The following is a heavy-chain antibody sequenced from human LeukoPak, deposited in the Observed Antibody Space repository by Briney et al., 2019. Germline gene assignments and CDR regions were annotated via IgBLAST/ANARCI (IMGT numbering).Heavy chain of an antibody. CDR2: IYYSGTT. CDR1: GGSIGTYS. CDR3: ARHQLRGFLDDY. J-gene: IGHJ4*02. Sequence: SETLSLTCTVSGGSIGTYSWNWIRQPPGKGLEWIGYIYYSGTTNYNPSLQSRVTISIDTSKNQFSLKLTSVTAADTAVYYCARHQLRGFLDDYWGQGTLVTVSS. V-gene: IGHV4-59*08. D-gene: IGHD3-10*01.